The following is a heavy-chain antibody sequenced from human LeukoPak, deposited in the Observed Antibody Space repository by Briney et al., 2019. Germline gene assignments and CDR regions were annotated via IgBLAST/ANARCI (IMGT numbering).Heavy chain of an antibody. D-gene: IGHD3-10*01. CDR1: GFTLSSYA. CDR2: ISVSGGST. CDR3: AKVMKGSERLTMVRGVIIKTAGLYYMDV. Sequence: GGSLRLSCAASGFTLSSYAMSWVRQAPGKGLEWVSSISVSGGSTNYADSVKGRFTISRDNSKNTVYLQMNSLRAEDTAVYYCAKVMKGSERLTMVRGVIIKTAGLYYMDVWGKGTTVTVSS. J-gene: IGHJ6*03. V-gene: IGHV3-23*01.